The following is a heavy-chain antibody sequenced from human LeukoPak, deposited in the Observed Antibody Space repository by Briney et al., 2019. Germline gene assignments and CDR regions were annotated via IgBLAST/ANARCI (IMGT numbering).Heavy chain of an antibody. V-gene: IGHV3-66*01. Sequence: GGSLRLFCAASGFTVSSHYMSWIRQAPGKGPEWVAVIYTGGATVYADSVKGRFIISRDNSMNTLFLQMNNLRVEDTAIYYCARELGRPYWYFDLWGRGTLVPVSS. CDR2: IYTGGAT. CDR1: GFTVSSHY. D-gene: IGHD7-27*01. CDR3: ARELGRPYWYFDL. J-gene: IGHJ2*01.